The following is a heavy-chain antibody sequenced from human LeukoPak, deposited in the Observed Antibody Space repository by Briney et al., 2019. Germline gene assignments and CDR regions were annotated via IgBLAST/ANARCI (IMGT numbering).Heavy chain of an antibody. J-gene: IGHJ3*02. D-gene: IGHD5-18*01. V-gene: IGHV3-21*01. CDR1: GFTFSSYS. CDR3: AREGGIQLWSFDI. CDR2: ISSSSSYI. Sequence: GGSLRLSCAASGFTFSSYSMNWVRQAPGKGLEWVSSISSSSSYIYYADSVKGRFTISRDNAKNSLYLQMYSLRAEDTAVYYCAREGGIQLWSFDIWGQGTMVTVSS.